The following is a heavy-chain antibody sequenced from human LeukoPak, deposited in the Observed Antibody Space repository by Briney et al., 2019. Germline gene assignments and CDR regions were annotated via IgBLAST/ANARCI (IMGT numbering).Heavy chain of an antibody. CDR2: ISSSGSTI. D-gene: IGHD6-13*01. Sequence: GGSLRLSCSASGFTVNSYNMNWVRQAPGKGLEWVSYISSSGSTIYYADSVKGRFTISRDNAKNSLYLQMSSLRAEDTAVYYCTQDGGYSSSWFGYWGQGTLVTVSS. V-gene: IGHV3-48*03. J-gene: IGHJ4*02. CDR3: TQDGGYSSSWFGY. CDR1: GFTVNSYN.